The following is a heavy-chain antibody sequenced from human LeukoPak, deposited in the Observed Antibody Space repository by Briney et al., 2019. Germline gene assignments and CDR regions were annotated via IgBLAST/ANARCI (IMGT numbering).Heavy chain of an antibody. V-gene: IGHV4-39*07. J-gene: IGHJ3*02. Sequence: SETLSLTCTVSGDSISTSNSYWGWIRQPPGKGLEWIGSIYYSGSTYYNPSLKSRVTISVDTSKNQFSLKLSSVTAADTAVYFCARGPYSYDSSGAFDIWGQGTMVTVSS. D-gene: IGHD3-22*01. CDR2: IYYSGST. CDR3: ARGPYSYDSSGAFDI. CDR1: GDSISTSNSY.